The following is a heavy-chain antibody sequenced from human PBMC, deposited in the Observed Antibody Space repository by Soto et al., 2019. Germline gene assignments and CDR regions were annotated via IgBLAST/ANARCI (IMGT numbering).Heavy chain of an antibody. D-gene: IGHD1-1*01. CDR3: ARELPQRQGRNMDV. CDR1: GGSMTTGDQY. Sequence: SETLSLTCTVTGGSMTTGDQYWTWIRHRPGEGLEWFGYINHRGSLYYNPSLESRVSMSVDTSKNQFSLNLSSVTAADTAAYYCARELPQRQGRNMDVWGQGTTVTVSS. V-gene: IGHV4-31*03. CDR2: INHRGSL. J-gene: IGHJ6*02.